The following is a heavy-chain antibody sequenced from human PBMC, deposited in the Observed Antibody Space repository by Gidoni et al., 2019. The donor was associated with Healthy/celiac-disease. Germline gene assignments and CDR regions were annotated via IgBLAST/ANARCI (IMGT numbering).Heavy chain of an antibody. CDR2: ISGSGGST. D-gene: IGHD3-3*01. CDR1: GFTFSSYA. CDR3: AKSPYDSMTTFVY. Sequence: EVQLLESGGGLVQPGGSLRLSCAASGFTFSSYAMSWVRQAPGKGLEWVSAISGSGGSTYYADTGRKRSRFTISRDNSKNTLYLQMNSLRAEDTAVYYCAKSPYDSMTTFVYWGQGTLVTVSS. J-gene: IGHJ4*02. V-gene: IGHV3-23*01.